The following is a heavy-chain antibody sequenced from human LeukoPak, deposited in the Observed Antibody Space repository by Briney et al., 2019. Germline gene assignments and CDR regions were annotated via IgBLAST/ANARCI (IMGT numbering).Heavy chain of an antibody. Sequence: PGRSLRLSCAASGFTFDDYAMHWVRQAPGKGLEWVSIISGRDGYTHYADAVKGRSTISRDNSKNTLYLQMNSLRAEDTAVYYCAKDQLTGGYNYGYGTFDILGQGTMVTVSS. CDR3: AKDQLTGGYNYGYGTFDI. CDR2: ISGRDGYT. CDR1: GFTFDDYA. V-gene: IGHV3-23*01. D-gene: IGHD5-18*01. J-gene: IGHJ3*02.